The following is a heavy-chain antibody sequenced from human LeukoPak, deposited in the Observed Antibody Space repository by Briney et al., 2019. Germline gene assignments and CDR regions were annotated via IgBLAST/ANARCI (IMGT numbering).Heavy chain of an antibody. J-gene: IGHJ4*02. CDR3: ASIRGTFGY. CDR2: TRNKANSYIT. Sequence: GGSLRLSCAASGFTFSDHFLDWVRQAPGKGREGVGRTRNKANSYITEYAASVKGRFTILRDDSKNSLYLQMSSLQTDDTAMYYCASIRGTFGYWGQGTLVTVSP. CDR1: GFTFSDHF. D-gene: IGHD1-26*01. V-gene: IGHV3-72*01.